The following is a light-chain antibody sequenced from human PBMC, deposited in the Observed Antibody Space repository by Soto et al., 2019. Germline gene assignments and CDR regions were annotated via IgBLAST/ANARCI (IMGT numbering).Light chain of an antibody. CDR2: AAS. CDR1: EAIRED. V-gene: IGKV1-39*01. Sequence: DIQMTQSPSSLSASVGDRVTITCRASEAIREDLGWYQQKPGKAPKLLIYAASSLQSGVPSRFSGSGSGTDFTLTISSLQPEDFATYYCQQSYSTSWTFGQGTKVDIK. J-gene: IGKJ1*01. CDR3: QQSYSTSWT.